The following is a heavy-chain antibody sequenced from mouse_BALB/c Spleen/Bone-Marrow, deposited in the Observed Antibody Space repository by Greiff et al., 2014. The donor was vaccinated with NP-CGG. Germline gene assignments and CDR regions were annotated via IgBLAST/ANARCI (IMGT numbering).Heavy chain of an antibody. V-gene: IGHV7-3*02. CDR3: AREIINDYHWYFDV. Sequence: EVKLVESGGGLVQPGGSLRLSCATSGFTFTDYYMSWVRQPPGKALEWLGFIRNKANGYTTEYSASVKGRSTISRDNSQSILYLQMNTLRAEDSATYYCAREIINDYHWYFDVWGAGTTVTVSS. CDR1: GFTFTDYY. J-gene: IGHJ1*01. CDR2: IRNKANGYTT. D-gene: IGHD2-4*01.